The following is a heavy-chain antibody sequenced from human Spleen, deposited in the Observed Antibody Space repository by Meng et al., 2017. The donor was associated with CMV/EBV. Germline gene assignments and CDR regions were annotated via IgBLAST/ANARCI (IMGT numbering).Heavy chain of an antibody. CDR3: ARDKGYTDYDRGSEGFDY. D-gene: IGHD5-12*01. CDR1: FIFTDYA. Sequence: FIFTDYAVHWVRQAPGRGLRWVALISYDGNIKDYADSVKGRFTISRDNSKNTLSLQMNSLRAADTAVYYCARDKGYTDYDRGSEGFDYWGPGTLVTVSS. J-gene: IGHJ4*02. V-gene: IGHV3-30*04. CDR2: ISYDGNIK.